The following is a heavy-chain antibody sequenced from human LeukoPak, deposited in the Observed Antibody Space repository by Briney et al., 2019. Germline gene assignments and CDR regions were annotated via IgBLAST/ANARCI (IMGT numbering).Heavy chain of an antibody. D-gene: IGHD1-14*01. Sequence: ASVKVSCKASGYTFTSYYMHWVRQAPGQGLEWMGIIKSSGSSTSYAQKFQGRVTMTRDTSTSTVYMELTSLRSDDTAVYCCARGNPMDYWGQGTLVTVSS. V-gene: IGHV1-46*01. CDR1: GYTFTSYY. CDR2: IKSSGSST. J-gene: IGHJ4*02. CDR3: ARGNPMDY.